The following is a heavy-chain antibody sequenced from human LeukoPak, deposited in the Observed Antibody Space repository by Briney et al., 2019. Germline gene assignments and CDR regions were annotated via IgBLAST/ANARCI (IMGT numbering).Heavy chain of an antibody. V-gene: IGHV3-21*01. CDR2: ISSSSSYI. CDR3: ARDPAMVRGFDAFDI. D-gene: IGHD3-10*01. Sequence: GGSLRLSCAASGFTFSSYSMNWVRQAPGKGLEWVSSISSSSSYIYYADSVKGRFTISRDNAKNSLYLQMNSLRAEDTAVYYCARDPAMVRGFDAFDIWGQGRMVTVSS. CDR1: GFTFSSYS. J-gene: IGHJ3*02.